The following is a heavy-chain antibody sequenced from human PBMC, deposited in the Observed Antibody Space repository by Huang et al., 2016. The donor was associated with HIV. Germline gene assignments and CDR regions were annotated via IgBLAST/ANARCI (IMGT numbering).Heavy chain of an antibody. D-gene: IGHD4-17*01. CDR1: GYTFTNYD. CDR2: RNPNTGNT. Sequence: QVHLVQSGAEVKTPGASVKVSCKASGYTFTNYDINGVRQAPGRGLEVMGWRNPNTGNTGVAQSFQGRVTMTRKTSITTAYMELTSLTSEDTAVYYCARSAYGDLDYWGLGTLVIVSS. V-gene: IGHV1-8*02. J-gene: IGHJ4*02. CDR3: ARSAYGDLDY.